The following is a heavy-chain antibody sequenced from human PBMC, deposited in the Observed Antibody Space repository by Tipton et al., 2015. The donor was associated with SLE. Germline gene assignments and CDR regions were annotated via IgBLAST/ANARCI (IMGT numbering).Heavy chain of an antibody. CDR2: ITHTGRT. V-gene: IGHV4-34*01. D-gene: IGHD2-8*01. CDR1: GGSFSGYY. Sequence: TLSLTCAVSGGSFSGYYWAWIRQPPGKGPEWIGDITHTGRTIYNPSLESRVTMSVDASKNHFSLKLSSVTAADTAVYYCARHDTNYGRNWFDPWGQGTLVTVSS. CDR3: ARHDTNYGRNWFDP. J-gene: IGHJ5*02.